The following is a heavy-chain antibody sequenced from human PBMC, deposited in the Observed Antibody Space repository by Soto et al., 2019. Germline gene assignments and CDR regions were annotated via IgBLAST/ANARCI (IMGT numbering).Heavy chain of an antibody. CDR1: GFTFSSYA. Sequence: SLRLSCAASGFTFSSYAMHWVRQAPGKGLEWVAVISYDGSNKYYADSVKGRFTISRDNSKNTLYLQMNSLRAEDTAVYYCAREGSSGWFDYWGQGTLVTVSS. J-gene: IGHJ4*02. D-gene: IGHD6-19*01. V-gene: IGHV3-30-3*01. CDR3: AREGSSGWFDY. CDR2: ISYDGSNK.